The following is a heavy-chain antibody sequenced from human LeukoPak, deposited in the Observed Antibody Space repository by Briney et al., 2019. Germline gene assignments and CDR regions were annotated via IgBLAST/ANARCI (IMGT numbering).Heavy chain of an antibody. CDR1: GGSISSYY. Sequence: PSETLSLTCTVSGGSISSYYWSWIRQPPGKGLEWIGYIYYSGSTNYNPSLKSRVTISVDTSKNQFSLKLSSVTAADTAVYYCARDPRFWSGYQDLGWFDPWGQATLVTVSS. V-gene: IGHV4-59*01. CDR3: ARDPRFWSGYQDLGWFDP. D-gene: IGHD3-3*01. CDR2: IYYSGST. J-gene: IGHJ5*02.